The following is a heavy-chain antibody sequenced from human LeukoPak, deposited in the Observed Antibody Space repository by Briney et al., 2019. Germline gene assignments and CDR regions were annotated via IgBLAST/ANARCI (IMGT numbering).Heavy chain of an antibody. J-gene: IGHJ5*02. CDR1: GGSISSGSYY. V-gene: IGHV4-61*02. Sequence: PSQTLSLTCTVSGGSISSGSYYWSWIRQPAGKGLEWIGRIYTSGSANYNPSLKSRVTISVDTSKNQFSLKLSSVTAADTAVYYCARRRTTMRGANWFDPWGQGTLVTVSS. D-gene: IGHD3-22*01. CDR2: IYTSGSA. CDR3: ARRRTTMRGANWFDP.